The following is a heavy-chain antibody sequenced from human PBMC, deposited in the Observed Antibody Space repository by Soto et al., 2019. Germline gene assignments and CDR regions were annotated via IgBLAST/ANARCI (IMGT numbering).Heavy chain of an antibody. J-gene: IGHJ4*02. Sequence: VGSLRLSGAASGFTFSGYAMSWVRQAPGRGLEWVSGISGSGGVLDYADSVKGRFTISRDNSKNTVYLQMTRLRAEDTAVYYCAKGASVVVTAMADYWGQGTLVTVSS. CDR1: GFTFSGYA. D-gene: IGHD2-21*02. V-gene: IGHV3-23*01. CDR2: ISGSGGVL. CDR3: AKGASVVVTAMADY.